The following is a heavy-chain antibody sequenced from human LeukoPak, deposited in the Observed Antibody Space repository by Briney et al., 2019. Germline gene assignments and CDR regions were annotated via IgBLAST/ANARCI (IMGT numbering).Heavy chain of an antibody. V-gene: IGHV3-9*01. J-gene: IGHJ6*02. CDR3: ARNSGSSRYYYYGMDV. D-gene: IGHD1-26*01. CDR2: ISWNSGSI. Sequence: GGSLRLSCAASGFTFDDYAMHWVRQAPGKGLEWVSGISWNSGSIGYADSVKGRFTISRDNAKNSLYLQMNSLRAEDTAVYYCARNSGSSRYYYYGMDVWGQGTTVTVSS. CDR1: GFTFDDYA.